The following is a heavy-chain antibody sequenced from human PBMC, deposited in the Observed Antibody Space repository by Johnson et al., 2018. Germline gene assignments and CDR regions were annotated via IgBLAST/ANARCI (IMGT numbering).Heavy chain of an antibody. V-gene: IGHV3-23*04. CDR2: ISGSGGST. D-gene: IGHD6-25*01. Sequence: VQLVQSGGGLVQPGGSLRLSCAASGFSFSGYAMSWVRQAPGKGLEWVSGISGSGGSTYYADSVKGRFTISRDNSKNTLYLQMNSLRAEDTAVDYWARGKGSAGYYYGMDVWGQGTTVTVSS. CDR3: ARGKGSAGYYYGMDV. J-gene: IGHJ6*02. CDR1: GFSFSGYA.